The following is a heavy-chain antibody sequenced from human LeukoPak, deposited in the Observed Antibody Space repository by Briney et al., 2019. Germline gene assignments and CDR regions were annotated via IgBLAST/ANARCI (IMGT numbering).Heavy chain of an antibody. CDR1: GDSISSTNW. CDR2: IYHSGTT. V-gene: IGHV4-4*02. CDR3: ARDQWLLRGGDHDAFDI. Sequence: SETLSLTCAVSGDSISSTNWWNWVRQPPGKGLGWIGEIYHSGTTNYNPSLKSRVTISLDKSKNQFYLKLTSVTAADTAVYYCARDQWLLRGGDHDAFDIWGQGTMVTVSS. J-gene: IGHJ3*02. D-gene: IGHD5-12*01.